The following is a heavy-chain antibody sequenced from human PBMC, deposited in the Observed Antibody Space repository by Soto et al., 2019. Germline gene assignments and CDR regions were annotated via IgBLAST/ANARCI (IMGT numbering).Heavy chain of an antibody. CDR1: GFTFSSYG. J-gene: IGHJ4*02. CDR2: IWYDGSNK. D-gene: IGHD2-2*01. Sequence: GGSLRLSCAASGFTFSSYGMHWVRQAPGKGLEWVAVIWYDGSNKYYADSVKGRFTISRDNSKNTLYLQMNSLRAEDTAVYYCARDGLYCSSTSRSGFCDYWGQGTLVTVSS. V-gene: IGHV3-33*01. CDR3: ARDGLYCSSTSRSGFCDY.